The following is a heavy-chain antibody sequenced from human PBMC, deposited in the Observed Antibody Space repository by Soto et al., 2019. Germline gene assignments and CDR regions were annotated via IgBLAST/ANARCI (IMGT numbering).Heavy chain of an antibody. CDR1: GGSISSYY. CDR2: IYYSGST. Sequence: SETLSLTCTVSGGSISSYYWSWIRQPPGKGLEWIGYIYYSGSTNYNPSLKSRVTISVDTSKNQFSLKLSSVTAADTAVYYCESSSSGDNYYYYGMDVWGQGTTVTV. CDR3: ESSSSGDNYYYYGMDV. V-gene: IGHV4-59*01. J-gene: IGHJ6*02. D-gene: IGHD6-19*01.